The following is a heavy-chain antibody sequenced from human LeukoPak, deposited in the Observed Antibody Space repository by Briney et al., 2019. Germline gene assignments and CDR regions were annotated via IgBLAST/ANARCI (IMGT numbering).Heavy chain of an antibody. V-gene: IGHV4-39*07. Sequence: PSETLSLTCTVSGGSISSSSYYWGWIRQPPGKGLEWIGSIYHSGSTYYNPSLKSRVTISGDTSKNQFSLKLSSVTAADTAVYYCARETRNYYDSSGYYSIDYWGQGTLVTVSS. D-gene: IGHD3-22*01. CDR2: IYHSGST. CDR1: GGSISSSSYY. CDR3: ARETRNYYDSSGYYSIDY. J-gene: IGHJ4*02.